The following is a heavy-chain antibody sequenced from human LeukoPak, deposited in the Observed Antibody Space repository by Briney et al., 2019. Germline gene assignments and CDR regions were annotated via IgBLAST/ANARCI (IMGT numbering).Heavy chain of an antibody. D-gene: IGHD2-15*01. V-gene: IGHV4-30-4*08. Sequence: SQTLSLTCTVSGGSISSGISYWSWIRQHPGKGLEWIGYIYYSGSTYYNPSLKSRVTISVDTSKSQFSLKLSSVTAADTAVYYCARQGYCSGGSCYFSFDYWGQGTLVTVSS. CDR2: IYYSGST. CDR3: ARQGYCSGGSCYFSFDY. J-gene: IGHJ4*02. CDR1: GGSISSGISY.